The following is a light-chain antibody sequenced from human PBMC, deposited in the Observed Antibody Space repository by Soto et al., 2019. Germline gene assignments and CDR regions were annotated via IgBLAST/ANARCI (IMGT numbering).Light chain of an antibody. CDR3: QQYYSYPPWT. V-gene: IGKV1-5*03. Sequence: DIQMTQSPSTLSGSVGDRVTISFRSSQTISSWLAWYQQKPGKAPKLLIYKASSLESGVPSRFSGSGSGTDFTLTISSLQAEDVAVYYCQQYYSYPPWTFGQGTKVDI. CDR2: KAS. J-gene: IGKJ1*01. CDR1: QTISSW.